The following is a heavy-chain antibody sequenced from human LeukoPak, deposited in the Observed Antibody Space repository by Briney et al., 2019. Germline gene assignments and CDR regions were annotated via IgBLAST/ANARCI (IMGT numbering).Heavy chain of an antibody. CDR1: GFTFSSYG. D-gene: IGHD4-17*01. V-gene: IGHV3-23*01. CDR2: ISGSGDNT. Sequence: GGSLRLSCAASGFTFSSYGMSWVRQAPGKGLEWVSAISGSGDNTYYAESVKGRFTISRDNSKNRLYLKMNSLRAEDTAVYYCAKESTVTPGSVNWFDPWGQGTLVTVSS. J-gene: IGHJ5*02. CDR3: AKESTVTPGSVNWFDP.